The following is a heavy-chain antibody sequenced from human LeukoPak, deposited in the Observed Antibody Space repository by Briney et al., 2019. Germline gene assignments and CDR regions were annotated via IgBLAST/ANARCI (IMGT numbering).Heavy chain of an antibody. D-gene: IGHD2-15*01. CDR3: ARVWAWSYDY. Sequence: GGSLRLSCAASGFTFSSYWMHWVRQAPGKGLVRVSRINSDGSSTSYADSVKGRFTISRDNAKNTLYLQMNSLRAEDTAVYYCARVWAWSYDYWGQGTLVTVSS. J-gene: IGHJ4*02. CDR2: INSDGSST. CDR1: GFTFSSYW. V-gene: IGHV3-74*01.